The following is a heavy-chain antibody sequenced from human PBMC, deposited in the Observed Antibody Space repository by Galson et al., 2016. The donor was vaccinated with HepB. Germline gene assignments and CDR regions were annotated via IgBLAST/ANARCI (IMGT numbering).Heavy chain of an antibody. J-gene: IGHJ4*02. CDR1: EFTFTSYA. V-gene: IGHV3-23*01. Sequence: SLRLSCAASEFTFTSYAMSWVRQAPGKGLEWVSSTNNSGGRTHYADSVKGRFTISRDNSKNTLFLQMNSLRAEDTALYYCAKDRWTGQLLPHGFDYWGQGTRVTVSS. CDR3: AKDRWTGQLLPHGFDY. CDR2: TNNSGGRT. D-gene: IGHD6-6*01.